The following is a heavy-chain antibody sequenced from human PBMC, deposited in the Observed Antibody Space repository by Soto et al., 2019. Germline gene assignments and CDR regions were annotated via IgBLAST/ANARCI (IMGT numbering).Heavy chain of an antibody. J-gene: IGHJ4*02. V-gene: IGHV1-69*01. CDR1: GGTFNTYA. CDR3: AREAPYRGTTSHFDY. D-gene: IGHD1-7*01. CDR2: IIPMFGTA. Sequence: QVQLVQSGADVKKPGASVKVSCKASGGTFNTYAISWVRQAPEQGLEWMGGIIPMFGTANYAQKFQGRVTIIADESTSTAYMELSRLRCEDTAVYYCAREAPYRGTTSHFDYWGQGTLVTVSS.